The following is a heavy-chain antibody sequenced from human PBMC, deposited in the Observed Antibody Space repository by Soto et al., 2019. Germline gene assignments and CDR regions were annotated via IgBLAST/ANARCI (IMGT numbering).Heavy chain of an antibody. CDR2: INPNSGGT. CDR1: GYTFTGYY. D-gene: IGHD6-13*01. CDR3: AREVTLGSRWAFDI. V-gene: IGHV1-2*04. Sequence: QVQLVQSGAEVKKPGASVKVSCKASGYTFTGYYMHWVRQAPGQGLEWMGWINPNSGGTNYAQKFQGWVTMTRDTSISTAYMGLRRLRSDDTAVYYCAREVTLGSRWAFDIWGQGTMVTVCS. J-gene: IGHJ3*02.